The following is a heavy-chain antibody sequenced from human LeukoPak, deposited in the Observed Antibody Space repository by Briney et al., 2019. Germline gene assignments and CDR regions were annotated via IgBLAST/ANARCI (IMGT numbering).Heavy chain of an antibody. Sequence: SETLSLTCSVSGGSFSSYYWSWIRQTPGKGLEWIGYIYYTGSTGYNPSLESRVTISLDTSKNRFSLKLSSVTAADTAVYYCARLWTNQMYHFYYWGRGTLVTVSS. CDR1: GGSFSSYY. D-gene: IGHD3/OR15-3a*01. J-gene: IGHJ4*02. CDR2: IYYTGST. CDR3: ARLWTNQMYHFYY. V-gene: IGHV4-59*08.